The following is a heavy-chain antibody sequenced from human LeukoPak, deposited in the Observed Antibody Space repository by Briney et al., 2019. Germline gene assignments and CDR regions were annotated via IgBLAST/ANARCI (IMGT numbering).Heavy chain of an antibody. CDR3: ARDGHSSGWYRDAFDI. V-gene: IGHV4-39*07. CDR1: GGXIRSRSYY. Sequence: PSETLSLTCTVSGGXIRSRSYYWGWIRQPPGKGLEWIASISYSGITYYNPSLKSRVTISVDTSKNQFSLKLSSVTAADTAVYYCARDGHSSGWYRDAFDIWGQGTMVTVSS. D-gene: IGHD6-19*01. CDR2: ISYSGIT. J-gene: IGHJ3*02.